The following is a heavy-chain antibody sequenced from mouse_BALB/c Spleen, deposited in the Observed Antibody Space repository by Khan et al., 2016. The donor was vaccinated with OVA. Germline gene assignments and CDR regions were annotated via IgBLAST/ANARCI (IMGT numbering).Heavy chain of an antibody. J-gene: IGHJ2*01. CDR3: ARIYGGDFDY. Sequence: EVKLLESGPGLVKPSQSLSLTCTVTGYSITSDYAWNWIRQFPGNKLEWMGYISYSGNTKYNPSLKSRISITRDTSKNQFFLQLNSVITEDTATYYCARIYGGDFDYWGQGTTLTVSS. CDR2: ISYSGNT. CDR1: GYSITSDYA. V-gene: IGHV3-2*02. D-gene: IGHD1-1*01.